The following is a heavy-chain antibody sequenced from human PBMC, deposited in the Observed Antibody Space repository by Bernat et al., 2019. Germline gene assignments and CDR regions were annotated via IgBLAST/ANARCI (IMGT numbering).Heavy chain of an antibody. J-gene: IGHJ4*02. CDR1: GSGFTFGDYA. CDR3: TRAVSSGWYGVIDY. V-gene: IGHV3-49*04. D-gene: IGHD6-19*01. CDR2: IRSKAYGGTT. Sequence: EVQLLESGGGLGQPGQSLRLSCTASGSGFTFGDYAMSWVRQAPGKGLEWGGFIRSKAYGGTTEYAASVRGRFSISRDDSKSIAYLQMNSLKTEDTAVYYCTRAVSSGWYGVIDYWGQGTLVTVSS.